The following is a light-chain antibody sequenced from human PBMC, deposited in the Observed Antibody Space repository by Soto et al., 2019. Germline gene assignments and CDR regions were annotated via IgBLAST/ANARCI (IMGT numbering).Light chain of an antibody. CDR1: QSVSSN. CDR3: PQYNNWPRT. Sequence: EIVMTQSPATLSVSPGERATLSCRASQSVSSNLAWYQQKPGQAPRLLIYGASTRATGIPARFSGSGSGTEFTLTISSLKSEDFAVYYCPQYNNWPRTFGQGTKVEIK. J-gene: IGKJ1*01. CDR2: GAS. V-gene: IGKV3-15*01.